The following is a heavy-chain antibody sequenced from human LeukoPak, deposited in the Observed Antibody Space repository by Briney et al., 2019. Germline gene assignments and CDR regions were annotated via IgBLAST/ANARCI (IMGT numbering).Heavy chain of an antibody. Sequence: PGGSLRLSCAASGFTFSSYSMNWVRQAPGKGLEWVSSISSTSSYIYYADSVKGRFTISRDNAKNSLYLQMNSLRAEDTAVYYCAGEGVVVTTILKNWFDPWGQGTLVTVSS. CDR3: AGEGVVVTTILKNWFDP. CDR1: GFTFSSYS. V-gene: IGHV3-21*01. CDR2: ISSTSSYI. D-gene: IGHD2-21*02. J-gene: IGHJ5*02.